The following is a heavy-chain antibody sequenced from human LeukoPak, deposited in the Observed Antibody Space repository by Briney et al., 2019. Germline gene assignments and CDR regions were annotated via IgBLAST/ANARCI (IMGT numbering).Heavy chain of an antibody. V-gene: IGHV3-49*03. Sequence: PRRSLRLSCTASGFTFGDYAVSWFRQAPGKGLECVGFIRSKAYGGTTEYAASVKGRFTISRDDSKSIAYLQMNSLKTEDTAVYYCTRTMVVTPTSEFDYWGQGTLVTVSS. D-gene: IGHD2-21*02. J-gene: IGHJ4*02. CDR3: TRTMVVTPTSEFDY. CDR2: IRSKAYGGTT. CDR1: GFTFGDYA.